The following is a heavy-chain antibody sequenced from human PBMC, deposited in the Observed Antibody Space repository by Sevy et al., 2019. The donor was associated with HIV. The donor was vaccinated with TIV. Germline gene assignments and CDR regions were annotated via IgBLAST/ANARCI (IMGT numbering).Heavy chain of an antibody. CDR3: TKYTRVFRRGSYYNFMDV. Sequence: ASVKVSCKTSGYTFTKNDINWLRQAAGQGLEWMGWMSPDSGTAGYAQRFQGRVTFTRATSKSTAYMELTNLTSNDTAVYYCTKYTRVFRRGSYYNFMDVWGQGTSVTVSS. CDR1: GYTFTKND. CDR2: MSPDSGTA. D-gene: IGHD3-10*01. V-gene: IGHV1-8*03. J-gene: IGHJ6*02.